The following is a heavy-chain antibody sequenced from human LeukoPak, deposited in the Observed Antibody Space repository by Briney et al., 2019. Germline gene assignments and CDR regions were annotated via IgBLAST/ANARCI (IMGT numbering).Heavy chain of an antibody. CDR2: ISDYNGKT. D-gene: IGHD4-23*01. CDR1: GYTFTSYG. V-gene: IGHV1-18*01. CDR3: ARDHFTVVTLNYFDY. Sequence: SVTVSCMASGYTFTSYGISWVRQPAGKGREWMGWISDYNGKTNYGQKLQGRVTMTRDTSTSTGYMELRSLRSDDTAVYYCARDHFTVVTLNYFDYWGQGSLVTVSS. J-gene: IGHJ4*02.